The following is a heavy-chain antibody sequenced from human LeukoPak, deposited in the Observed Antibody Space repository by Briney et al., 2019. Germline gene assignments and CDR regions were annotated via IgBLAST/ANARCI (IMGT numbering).Heavy chain of an antibody. CDR1: GYTFTGYY. CDR2: IDPNSGGT. J-gene: IGHJ4*02. D-gene: IGHD2-2*02. CDR3: ARENRVRAILVRRSLFAY. Sequence: ASVKVSCEASGYTFTGYYMHWVRQAPGQGLEWMGWIDPNSGGTNYAQKFQGRVTMTRDTAISTAYMELSRLRSDDTTVYYCARENRVRAILVRRSLFAYWGQGTLVTVSS. V-gene: IGHV1-2*02.